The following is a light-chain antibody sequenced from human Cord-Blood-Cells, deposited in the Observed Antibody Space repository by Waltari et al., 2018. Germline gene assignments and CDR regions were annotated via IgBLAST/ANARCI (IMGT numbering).Light chain of an antibody. CDR1: QSVSSY. V-gene: IGKV3-11*01. CDR3: QQRSNWRLT. Sequence: EIVLTQSLATLSLSPGERATLSCRASQSVSSYLAWYRQKPGQAPRLLIYDASNRATGIPARFSGSGSGTDFTLTISSLEPEDFAVYYCQQRSNWRLTFGGGTKVEIK. J-gene: IGKJ4*01. CDR2: DAS.